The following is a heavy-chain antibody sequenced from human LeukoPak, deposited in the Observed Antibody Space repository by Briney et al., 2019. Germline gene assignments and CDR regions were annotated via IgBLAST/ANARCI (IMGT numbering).Heavy chain of an antibody. Sequence: SETLSLTCTVSGGSISSYYWSWIRQPPGKGLEWIGYIYYSGSTNYNPSLKSRVTISVDTSKNQFSLKLSSVTAADTAVYYCARGPYGGSSPFDYWGQGTLVTVSS. J-gene: IGHJ4*02. CDR3: ARGPYGGSSPFDY. CDR2: IYYSGST. D-gene: IGHD4/OR15-4a*01. V-gene: IGHV4-59*12. CDR1: GGSISSYY.